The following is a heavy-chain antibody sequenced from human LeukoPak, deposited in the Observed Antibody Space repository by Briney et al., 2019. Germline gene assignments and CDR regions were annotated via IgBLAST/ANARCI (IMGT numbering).Heavy chain of an antibody. J-gene: IGHJ3*02. CDR3: ARGRPVLQLLWGAFDI. CDR2: ISSSSSYT. Sequence: GGSLRLSCAASGFTFSRYSMNWVRQASGKGLEWVSCISSSSSYTYYVDSVKGRFTISRDNAKNSLYLQMNSLRAEDTAVYYCARGRPVLQLLWGAFDIWGQGTMVTVYS. V-gene: IGHV3-21*01. CDR1: GFTFSRYS. D-gene: IGHD1-7*01.